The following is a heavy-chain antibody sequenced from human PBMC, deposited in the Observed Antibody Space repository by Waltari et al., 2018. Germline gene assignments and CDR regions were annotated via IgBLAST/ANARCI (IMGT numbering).Heavy chain of an antibody. D-gene: IGHD3-22*01. Sequence: QVQLVQSGAEVKKPGASVKVSCKASGYTFTSYGISWVRQAAGQGLEWMGWSSSYNGNTIYAQKLQGRVTMTTDTSTSTAYMELMSLRSDDTAVYYCARYYDSTGSAHADDAFDICGQGTMVTVSS. CDR2: SSSYNGNT. CDR3: ARYYDSTGSAHADDAFDI. CDR1: GYTFTSYG. V-gene: IGHV1-18*01. J-gene: IGHJ3*02.